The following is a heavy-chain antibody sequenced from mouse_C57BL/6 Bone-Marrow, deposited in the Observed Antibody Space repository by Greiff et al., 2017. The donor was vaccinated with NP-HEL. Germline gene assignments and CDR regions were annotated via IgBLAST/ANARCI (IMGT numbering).Heavy chain of an antibody. Sequence: VQLQQSGPELVKPGASVKMSCKASGYTFTDYNMHWVKQSHGQSLEWIGYINPNNGGTSYNQKFKGKATLTVNKSSSTAYMELRSLTSEDSTVYYGARGPYYGSSFYAKDYWGQGTSVTVSS. D-gene: IGHD1-1*01. V-gene: IGHV1-22*01. CDR1: GYTFTDYN. J-gene: IGHJ4*01. CDR3: ARGPYYGSSFYAKDY. CDR2: INPNNGGT.